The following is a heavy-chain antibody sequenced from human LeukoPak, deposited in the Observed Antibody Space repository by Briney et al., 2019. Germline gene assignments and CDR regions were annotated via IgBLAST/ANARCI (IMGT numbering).Heavy chain of an antibody. V-gene: IGHV1-69*13. CDR2: IIPIFGTA. CDR1: GGTFSSYA. CDR3: ARGYAGEAMVPNYGMDV. D-gene: IGHD5-18*01. J-gene: IGHJ6*02. Sequence: GASVKVSCKASGGTFSSYAISWVRQAPGQGLEWMEGIIPIFGTANYAQKFQGRVTITADESTSTAYMELSSLRSEDTAVYYCARGYAGEAMVPNYGMDVWGQGTTVTVSS.